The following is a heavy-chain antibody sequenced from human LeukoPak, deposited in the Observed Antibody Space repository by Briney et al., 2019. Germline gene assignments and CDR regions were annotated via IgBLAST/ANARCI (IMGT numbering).Heavy chain of an antibody. V-gene: IGHV3-30*14. CDR1: GFTFSSYA. CDR2: ISYDGSNK. Sequence: GGSLRLSCAASGFTFSSYAMHWVRQAPGKGLEWVAVISYDGSNKYYAGSVKGRFTISRDNSKNTLYLQMNSLRAEDTAVYYCARGGKYYCVAWGQGTLVTVSS. D-gene: IGHD3-10*02. J-gene: IGHJ5*02. CDR3: ARGGKYYCVA.